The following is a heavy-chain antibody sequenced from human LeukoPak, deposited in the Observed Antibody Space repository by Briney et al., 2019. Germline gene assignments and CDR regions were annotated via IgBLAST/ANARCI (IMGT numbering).Heavy chain of an antibody. CDR1: GFTLSSYW. J-gene: IGHJ4*01. V-gene: IGHV3-74*01. Sequence: GGSLRLSCAASGFTLSSYWMHWVRQAPGKGLVWVSRINNDGSTTNYADSVKGRFTISRDNAKNTLYLQMNSLRAEDTAVYYCARDLVVATDPDDWGKGTMVTVSS. D-gene: IGHD5-12*01. CDR2: INNDGSTT. CDR3: ARDLVVATDPDD.